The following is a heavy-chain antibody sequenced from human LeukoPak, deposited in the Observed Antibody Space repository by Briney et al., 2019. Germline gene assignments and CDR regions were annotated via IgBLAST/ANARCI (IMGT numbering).Heavy chain of an antibody. V-gene: IGHV4-39*01. Sequence: SETLSLTCTVSGGSISSSSYYWGWIRQPPGKGLEWIGSIYYSGSTYYNPSLKSRVTISVDTSKNQFSLKLSSVTAADTAVYYCARAIVVVTPDAFDIWGQGTMVTVSS. CDR1: GGSISSSSYY. D-gene: IGHD3-22*01. CDR3: ARAIVVVTPDAFDI. J-gene: IGHJ3*02. CDR2: IYYSGST.